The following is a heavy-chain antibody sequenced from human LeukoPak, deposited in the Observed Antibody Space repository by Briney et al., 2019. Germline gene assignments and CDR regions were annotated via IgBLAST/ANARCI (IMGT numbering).Heavy chain of an antibody. Sequence: PGGSLRLSCAASGFTFSSYWMNWARQAPGKGLEWVASINHNGNVNYYVDSVKGRFTISRDNAKNSLYLRMNSLRAEDTAMYYCARGRYSGTTYYFDYWGQGTLVTVSS. J-gene: IGHJ4*02. D-gene: IGHD5-12*01. CDR2: INHNGNVN. CDR1: GFTFSSYW. V-gene: IGHV3-7*03. CDR3: ARGRYSGTTYYFDY.